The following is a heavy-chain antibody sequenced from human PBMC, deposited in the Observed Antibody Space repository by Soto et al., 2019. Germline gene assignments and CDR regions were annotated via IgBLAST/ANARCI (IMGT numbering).Heavy chain of an antibody. D-gene: IGHD2-15*01. CDR1: GYTFTSYY. CDR2: INPSGGST. CDR3: VRSCSGGSCSHDAFDI. V-gene: IGHV1-46*03. Sequence: ASVKVSCKTSGYTFTSYYMHWVRQAPGQGLEWMGIINPSGGSTSYAQKLQGRVTMTRDTSTSTVYTELSSLRSEDTAVFYCVRSCSGGSCSHDAFDIWGKGTMVTFPS. J-gene: IGHJ3*02.